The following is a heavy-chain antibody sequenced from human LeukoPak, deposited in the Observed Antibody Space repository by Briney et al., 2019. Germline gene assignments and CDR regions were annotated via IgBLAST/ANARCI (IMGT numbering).Heavy chain of an antibody. V-gene: IGHV4-59*01. CDR3: ARGIDFWSGYYTYNWFDP. CDR1: GGSISSYY. D-gene: IGHD3-3*01. J-gene: IGHJ5*02. Sequence: SETLSLTCTVSGGSISSYYWSWIRQPPGKGLEWIGYIYYSGSTNYNPSLKSRVTISVDTSKNQFSLKLSSVTAADTAVYYCARGIDFWSGYYTYNWFDPWGQGTLVTVSS. CDR2: IYYSGST.